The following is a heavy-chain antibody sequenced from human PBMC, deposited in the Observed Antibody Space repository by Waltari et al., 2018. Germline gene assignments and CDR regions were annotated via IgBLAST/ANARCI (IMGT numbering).Heavy chain of an antibody. Sequence: QVQLVQSGAEVKKPGSSVKVSCKASGGTFSSYAISWVRQAPGQGLEWMGGSIPIFGTANYAQKFQGRVTMTADESTSTAYMELSSLRSEDTAVYYCARVLAELNYVWGSSLIRWGQGTLVTVSS. CDR3: ARVLAELNYVWGSSLIR. CDR2: SIPIFGTA. CDR1: GGTFSSYA. V-gene: IGHV1-69*01. D-gene: IGHD3-16*01. J-gene: IGHJ4*02.